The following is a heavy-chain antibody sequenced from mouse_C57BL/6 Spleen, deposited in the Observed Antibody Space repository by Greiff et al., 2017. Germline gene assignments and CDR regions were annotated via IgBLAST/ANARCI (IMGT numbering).Heavy chain of an antibody. CDR1: GYTFTSYW. V-gene: IGHV1-52*01. J-gene: IGHJ1*03. CDR3: ARGYYYGSSLPWYFDV. Sequence: QVQLKQSGAELVRPGSSVKLSCKASGYTFTSYWMHWVKQRPIQGLEWIGNIDPSDSETHYNQKFKDKATLTVDKSSSTAYMQLSSLTSEDSAVYYCARGYYYGSSLPWYFDVWGTGTTVTVSS. CDR2: IDPSDSET. D-gene: IGHD1-1*01.